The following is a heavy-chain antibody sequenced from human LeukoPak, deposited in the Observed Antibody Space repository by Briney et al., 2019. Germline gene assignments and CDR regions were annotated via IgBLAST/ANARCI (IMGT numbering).Heavy chain of an antibody. Sequence: PSETLSLTCTVSGGYMSTYYWGWVRQPPGKGLEWIGYISYSGSTTYHPSLNSRVTISLDTSKNQFSLMVTSVTAADTAVYFRARAFSAWPHAFDIWGRGTMVTVSS. CDR1: GGYMSTYY. J-gene: IGHJ3*02. CDR3: ARAFSAWPHAFDI. CDR2: ISYSGST. D-gene: IGHD6-19*01. V-gene: IGHV4-59*01.